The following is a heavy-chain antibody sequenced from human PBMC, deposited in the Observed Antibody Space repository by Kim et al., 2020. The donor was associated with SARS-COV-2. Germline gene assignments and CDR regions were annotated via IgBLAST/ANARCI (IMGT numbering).Heavy chain of an antibody. J-gene: IGHJ5*02. Sequence: GGSLRLSCAASGFTFSSYAMSWVRQAPGKGLEWVSAISGSGGSTYYADSVKGRFTISRDNSKNTLYLQMNSLRAEDTAVYYCAKDAGGSSSWYVNWFDPWGQGTLVTVSS. D-gene: IGHD6-13*01. CDR2: ISGSGGST. CDR3: AKDAGGSSSWYVNWFDP. V-gene: IGHV3-23*01. CDR1: GFTFSSYA.